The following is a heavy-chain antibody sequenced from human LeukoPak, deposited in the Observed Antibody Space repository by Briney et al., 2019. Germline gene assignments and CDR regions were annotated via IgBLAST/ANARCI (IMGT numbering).Heavy chain of an antibody. CDR3: ARGRGYYYYYYMDV. J-gene: IGHJ6*03. Sequence: SETLSLTCTVSGGSISSYYWSWIRQPPGEGLEWIGYIYYSGSTNYNPSLKSRVTISVDTSKNQFSLKLSSVTAADTAVYYCARGRGYYYYYYMDVWGKGTTVTVSS. CDR2: IYYSGST. CDR1: GGSISSYY. V-gene: IGHV4-59*12.